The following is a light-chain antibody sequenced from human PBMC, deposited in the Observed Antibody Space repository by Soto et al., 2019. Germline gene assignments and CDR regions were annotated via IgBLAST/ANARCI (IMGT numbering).Light chain of an antibody. CDR3: QQRSNLPPLT. Sequence: EIEVTLSAATLSLSPGETATLSCRASQNVDKFLAWYQQRPGQPPRLLIFDSSNRATGIPARFSGSGSGTDFTLTISSLEPEDFAVYYCQQRSNLPPLTSGGGTMVDVK. J-gene: IGKJ4*01. V-gene: IGKV3-11*01. CDR1: QNVDKF. CDR2: DSS.